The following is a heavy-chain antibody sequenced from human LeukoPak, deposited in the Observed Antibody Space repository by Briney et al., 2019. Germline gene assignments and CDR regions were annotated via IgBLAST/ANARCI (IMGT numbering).Heavy chain of an antibody. D-gene: IGHD6-19*01. Sequence: SETLSLTCTVSGGSISSYYWTWIRQPAGKGLEWIGRIYTTGSTNYNPSLNSRVTMSVDTSKNQFSLKLSSVTAADTAVYYCARQTAVAGKAGFDYWGQGTLVTVSS. CDR2: IYTTGST. CDR3: ARQTAVAGKAGFDY. J-gene: IGHJ4*02. CDR1: GGSISSYY. V-gene: IGHV4-4*07.